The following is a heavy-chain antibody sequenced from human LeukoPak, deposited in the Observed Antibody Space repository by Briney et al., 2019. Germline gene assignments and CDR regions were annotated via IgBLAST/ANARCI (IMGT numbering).Heavy chain of an antibody. CDR2: IYYSGST. D-gene: IGHD6-25*01. J-gene: IGHJ4*02. CDR1: GGSISSSNW. CDR3: ARQRLWPLDDY. Sequence: PSETLSLTCAVSGGSISSSNWWSWVRQPPGKGLEWIGYIYYSGSTNYNPSLKSRVTISVDTSKNQFSLKLSSVTAADTAVYYCARQRLWPLDDYWGQGTLVTVSS. V-gene: IGHV4-4*02.